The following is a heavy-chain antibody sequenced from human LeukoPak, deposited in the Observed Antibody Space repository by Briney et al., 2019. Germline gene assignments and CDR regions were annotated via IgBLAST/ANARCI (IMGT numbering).Heavy chain of an antibody. D-gene: IGHD1-1*01. Sequence: PSETLSLTCTVSGGSISSGSYYWSWIRQPAGKGLEWIGRIYTSGSTNYNPSLKSRVTISVDTSKNQFSLKLSSVAAADTAVYYCARETGSSSYWGQGTLVTVSS. V-gene: IGHV4-61*02. J-gene: IGHJ4*02. CDR3: ARETGSSSY. CDR2: IYTSGST. CDR1: GGSISSGSYY.